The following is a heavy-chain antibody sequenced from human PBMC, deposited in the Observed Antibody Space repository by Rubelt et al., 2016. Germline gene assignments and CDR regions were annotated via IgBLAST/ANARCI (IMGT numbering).Heavy chain of an antibody. CDR2: LSGSGGRP. Sequence: EVQLLESGGGLVQSGESLRLSCAASGFTFSRYAMSWVRQAPGKGLEWVSGLSGSGGRPHYADSVKGRFTISRDNSKNTLYLQMNRLRVEDTAIYYGAKSKGVVTPGDYWGQGTLVTVSS. V-gene: IGHV3-23*01. CDR3: AKSKGVVTPGDY. D-gene: IGHD4-23*01. CDR1: GFTFSRYA. J-gene: IGHJ4*02.